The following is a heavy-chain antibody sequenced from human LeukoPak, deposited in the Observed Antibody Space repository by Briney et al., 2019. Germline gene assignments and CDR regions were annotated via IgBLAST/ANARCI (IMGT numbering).Heavy chain of an antibody. CDR2: INHSGST. CDR1: GGSFSGYY. Sequence: SETLSLTCAVYGGSFSGYYWSWIRQPSGKGLEWIGEINHSGSTNYNPSLKGRVTISVDTSKNQFSLKLSAVTAADTAVYYCARGRYYDYVWGSYRYADFDYWGQGTLVTVSS. D-gene: IGHD3-16*02. CDR3: ARGRYYDYVWGSYRYADFDY. J-gene: IGHJ4*02. V-gene: IGHV4-34*01.